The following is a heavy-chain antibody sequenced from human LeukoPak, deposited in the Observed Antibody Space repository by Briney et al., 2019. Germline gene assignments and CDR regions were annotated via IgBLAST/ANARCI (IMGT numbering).Heavy chain of an antibody. CDR3: ATQYYDFSMGRTGTFDI. Sequence: SVKVSCKASGGTFSSYAISWVRQAPGQGLEWMGGIIPIFGTANYAQKFQGRVTITTDESTSTAYMELSSLRSEDTAVYYCATQYYDFSMGRTGTFDIWGQGTMVTVSS. V-gene: IGHV1-69*05. J-gene: IGHJ3*02. D-gene: IGHD3-3*01. CDR2: IIPIFGTA. CDR1: GGTFSSYA.